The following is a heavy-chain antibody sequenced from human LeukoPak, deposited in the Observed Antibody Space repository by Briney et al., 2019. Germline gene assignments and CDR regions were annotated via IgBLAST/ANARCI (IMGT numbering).Heavy chain of an antibody. CDR2: ISGSGSDT. D-gene: IGHD2-2*01. J-gene: IGHJ4*02. Sequence: GGSLRLSCAVSGFTFSDYAMTWVRQAPGRGLEWVSIISGSGSDTYHAASVKGRFTISRDNSRNTLYLQMNSLRVEDTAIYYCAKGAGAVCGTSTCYSRVFDYWGQGILVTVSS. V-gene: IGHV3-23*01. CDR3: AKGAGAVCGTSTCYSRVFDY. CDR1: GFTFSDYA.